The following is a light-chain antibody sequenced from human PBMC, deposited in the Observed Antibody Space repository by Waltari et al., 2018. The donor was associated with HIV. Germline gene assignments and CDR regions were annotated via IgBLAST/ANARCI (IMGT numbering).Light chain of an antibody. CDR2: EVN. V-gene: IGLV2-11*01. J-gene: IGLJ1*01. CDR1: SSDIGYFDY. Sequence: QSALTQPRSVSGSPGQSVTISCTGTSSDIGYFDYVSWYQQYPGKAPHVIIYEVNQRPWRVPDRFTGSTAGITASRTISGLQGEDEADYYCCSDAGAYTYVFGTGTKVNVL. CDR3: CSDAGAYTYV.